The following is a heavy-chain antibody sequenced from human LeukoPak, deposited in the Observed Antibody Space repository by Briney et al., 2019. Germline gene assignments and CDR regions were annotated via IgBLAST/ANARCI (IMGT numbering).Heavy chain of an antibody. V-gene: IGHV4-59*08. CDR2: IYYSGRT. Sequence: SETLSLTCTVSGDSISNHYWSWIRQSPGKGLEWIGYIYYSGRTNYNPSLKSRLTISVDTSKNHSSLKLRSVTAADTAIYYCARHLAGYGDYFDYWGQGTLVTVSS. CDR1: GDSISNHY. D-gene: IGHD2-8*01. J-gene: IGHJ4*02. CDR3: ARHLAGYGDYFDY.